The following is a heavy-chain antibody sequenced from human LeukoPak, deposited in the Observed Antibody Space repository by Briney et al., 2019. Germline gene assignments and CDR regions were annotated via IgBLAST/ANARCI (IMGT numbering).Heavy chain of an antibody. CDR1: SYTFNDFA. D-gene: IGHD3-22*01. V-gene: IGHV1-18*04. CDR3: ARDHGGYSPY. Sequence: ASVKVSCKASSYTFNDFAINWVRQAPGQGLEWMGWISGFNGNTKYPQNLQGRVTMTIDTSTSTAYMEVKNLRSDDTAVYYCARDHGGYSPYWGQGTLVTASS. J-gene: IGHJ4*02. CDR2: ISGFNGNT.